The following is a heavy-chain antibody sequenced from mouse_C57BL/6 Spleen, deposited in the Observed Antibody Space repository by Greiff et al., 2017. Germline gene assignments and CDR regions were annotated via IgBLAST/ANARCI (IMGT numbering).Heavy chain of an antibody. CDR1: GYTFTGYW. CDR3: ARRDYCGRSYRIYFDV. Sequence: QVQLKQSGAELMKPGASVKLSCKATGYTFTGYWIEWVKQRPGHGLEWIGEILPGSGSTKYNEKFKGKATFTADTSSNTAYMQLSSLTTEDSAIYYFARRDYCGRSYRIYFDVWGTGTTVTVSS. D-gene: IGHD1-1*01. J-gene: IGHJ1*03. CDR2: ILPGSGST. V-gene: IGHV1-9*01.